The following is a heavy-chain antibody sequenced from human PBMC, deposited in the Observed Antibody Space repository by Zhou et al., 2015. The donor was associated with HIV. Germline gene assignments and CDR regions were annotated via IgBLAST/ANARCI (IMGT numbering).Heavy chain of an antibody. D-gene: IGHD6-19*01. J-gene: IGHJ4*02. CDR3: ARRPPRXYSSGWYNYFDY. Sequence: QVQLVQSGAEVKKPGSSVKVSCKASGGTFSSYAISWVRQAPGQGLEWMGGIIPIFGTANYAQKFQGRVTITADESTSTAYMELSSLRSEDTAVYYCARRPPRXYSSGWYNYFDYWGQGTLVTVSS. CDR2: IIPIFGTA. V-gene: IGHV1-69*01. CDR1: GGTFSSYA.